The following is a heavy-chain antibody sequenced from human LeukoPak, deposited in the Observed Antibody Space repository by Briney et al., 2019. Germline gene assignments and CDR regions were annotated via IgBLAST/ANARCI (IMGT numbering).Heavy chain of an antibody. CDR1: GASINSYY. Sequence: SETLSLTCSVSGASINSYYWSWIRQSAGKGLEYIGRVYTTGGTHYNPTLKSRLTLSADTSKNQFYLTLSSVTAADTAVYDCATGSGYYRGAEYFEYWGQGTLFTVSS. CDR2: VYTTGGT. V-gene: IGHV4-4*07. D-gene: IGHD3-22*01. CDR3: ATGSGYYRGAEYFEY. J-gene: IGHJ1*01.